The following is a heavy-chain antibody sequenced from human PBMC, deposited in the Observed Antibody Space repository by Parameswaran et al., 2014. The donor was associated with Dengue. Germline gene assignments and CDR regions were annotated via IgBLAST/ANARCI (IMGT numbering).Heavy chain of an antibody. CDR3: AREWLQYSDY. D-gene: IGHD5-24*01. Sequence: WIRQPPGKGVEWVSSISSSSSYIYYADSVKGRFTISRDNAKNSLYLQMNSLRAEDTAVYYCAREWLQYSDYWGQGTLVTVSS. J-gene: IGHJ4*02. V-gene: IGHV3-21*01. CDR2: ISSSSSYI.